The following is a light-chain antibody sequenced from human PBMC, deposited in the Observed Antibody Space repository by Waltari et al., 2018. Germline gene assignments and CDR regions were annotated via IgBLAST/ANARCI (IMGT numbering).Light chain of an antibody. CDR1: QSVRSY. J-gene: IGKJ2*01. Sequence: EIVLTQSPATLSLSPGERATLSCRASQSVRSYLAWYQQKLGQAPRLLIYDVSNRATGIPARFSGSGSGTDFTLTISSLQAEDVAIYYCQQYYRIPYTFGQETKLEIK. CDR3: QQYYRIPYT. CDR2: DVS. V-gene: IGKV3-11*01.